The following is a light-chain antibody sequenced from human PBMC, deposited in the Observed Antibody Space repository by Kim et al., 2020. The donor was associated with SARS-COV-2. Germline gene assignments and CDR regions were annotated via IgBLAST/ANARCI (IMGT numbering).Light chain of an antibody. J-gene: IGKJ5*01. V-gene: IGKV3D-20*01. Sequence: EIVLTQSPATLSLSPGERATLSCGASQSVSSNYFAWYQQKPGLAPRLLIYDASTRDTGIPDRFSGSGSGTDFTLTISRLEPEDFAVYFCQQYGTSPIPFGQGTRLEIK. CDR1: QSVSSNY. CDR3: QQYGTSPIP. CDR2: DAS.